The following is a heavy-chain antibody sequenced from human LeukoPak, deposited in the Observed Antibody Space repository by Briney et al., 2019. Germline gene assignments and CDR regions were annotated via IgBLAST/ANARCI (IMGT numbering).Heavy chain of an antibody. D-gene: IGHD3-16*01. Sequence: PSETLSLTCTVSGGSITSYYWSWIRQPPGKGLEWIGFIYYSGSTNYNPSLRSRVTISVDPSKNQFSLKLTSVTAADTAVYYCARHGPPRAGWGRKYYYMDVWGKGTTVTISS. CDR1: GGSITSYY. CDR2: IYYSGST. V-gene: IGHV4-59*01. J-gene: IGHJ6*03. CDR3: ARHGPPRAGWGRKYYYMDV.